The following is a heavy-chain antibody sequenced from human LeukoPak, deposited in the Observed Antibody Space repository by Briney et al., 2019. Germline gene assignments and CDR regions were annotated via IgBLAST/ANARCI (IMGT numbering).Heavy chain of an antibody. CDR3: ARRDRWFDP. Sequence: SETLSLTCGVSGYSISSGYYWGWIRQSPGKGLEWIGNIYRSGSTYYNPSLKSRVTISVDTSKNQFSLRLTSVAAADTAVYYCARRDRWFDPWGQGTLVTVSS. V-gene: IGHV4-38-2*01. CDR2: IYRSGST. J-gene: IGHJ5*02. CDR1: GYSISSGYY.